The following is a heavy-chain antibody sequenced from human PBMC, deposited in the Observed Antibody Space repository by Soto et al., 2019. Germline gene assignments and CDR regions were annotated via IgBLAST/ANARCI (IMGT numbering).Heavy chain of an antibody. D-gene: IGHD2-15*01. V-gene: IGHV1-18*01. Sequence: ASVKVSCKASGYTFTSYGISWVRQAPGQGLEWMGWISAYNGNTNYAQKLQGRVTMTTDTSTSTAYMELRSLRSDDTAVYYCARGGRGVYGSSLNWFDPWGQGTLVTAPQ. J-gene: IGHJ5*02. CDR3: ARGGRGVYGSSLNWFDP. CDR1: GYTFTSYG. CDR2: ISAYNGNT.